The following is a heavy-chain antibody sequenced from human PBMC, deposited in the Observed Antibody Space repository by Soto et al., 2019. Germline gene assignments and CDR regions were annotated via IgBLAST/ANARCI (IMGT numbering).Heavy chain of an antibody. V-gene: IGHV1-69*13. J-gene: IGHJ4*02. CDR2: IIPIFTTT. Sequence: ASVKVSCKASGGTFSNSAIAWVRQAPGQGLEWLGMIIPIFTTTNYAQKFKDRLTISADGSTSTAYMELSGLKSEDTAVYFCARPSGLLGQYSALVDYWGQGXLVTVSS. D-gene: IGHD6-6*01. CDR3: ARPSGLLGQYSALVDY. CDR1: GGTFSNSA.